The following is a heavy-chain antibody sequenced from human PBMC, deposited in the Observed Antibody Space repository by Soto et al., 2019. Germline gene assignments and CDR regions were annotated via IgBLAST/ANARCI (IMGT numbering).Heavy chain of an antibody. CDR3: ASDLGGWPDY. J-gene: IGHJ4*02. CDR2: INAGNGNT. D-gene: IGHD6-19*01. V-gene: IGHV1-3*01. CDR1: GYTFTSYA. Sequence: QVQLVQSGAEVKKPGASVKVSCKASGYTFTSYAIHWVRQAPGQRLEWMGWINAGNGNTKYSQKFQDRVTITRDTSASTAHMELSSLRSEDTAVYYCASDLGGWPDYWGQGTRVTVSS.